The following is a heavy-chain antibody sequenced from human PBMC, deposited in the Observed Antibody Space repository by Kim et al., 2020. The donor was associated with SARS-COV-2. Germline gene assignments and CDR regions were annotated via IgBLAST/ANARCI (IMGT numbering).Heavy chain of an antibody. D-gene: IGHD3-22*01. Sequence: VKSRITINPDTSKNQFSLQLNSVTPEDTAVYYCARDQNYYDSSGHNSFDYWGQGTLVTVSS. V-gene: IGHV6-1*01. J-gene: IGHJ4*02. CDR3: ARDQNYYDSSGHNSFDY.